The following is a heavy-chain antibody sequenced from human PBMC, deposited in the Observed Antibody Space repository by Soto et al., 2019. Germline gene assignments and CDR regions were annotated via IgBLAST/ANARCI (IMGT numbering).Heavy chain of an antibody. CDR2: ISWNSGSI. CDR3: AKDMTYYYDSSGYSFDY. J-gene: IGHJ4*02. CDR1: GFTFDDYA. V-gene: IGHV3-9*01. D-gene: IGHD3-22*01. Sequence: ESGGGLVQPGRSLRLSCAASGFTFDDYAMHWVRQAPGKGLEWVSGISWNSGSIGYADSVKGRFTISRDNAKNSLYLQMNSLRAEDTALYYCAKDMTYYYDSSGYSFDYWGQGTLVTVSS.